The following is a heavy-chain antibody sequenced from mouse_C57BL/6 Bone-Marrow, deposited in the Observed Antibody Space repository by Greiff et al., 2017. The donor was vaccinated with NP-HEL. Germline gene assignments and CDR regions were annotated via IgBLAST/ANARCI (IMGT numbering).Heavy chain of an antibody. V-gene: IGHV1-55*01. CDR1: GYTFTSYW. Sequence: QVHVKQPGAELVKPGASVKMSCKASGYTFTSYWITWVKQRPGQGLEWIGDIYPGSGSTNYNEKFKSKATLTVDTSSSTAYMQLSSLTSEDSAVYYCARTPYYSNYWYFEVWGTGTTVTVSS. J-gene: IGHJ1*03. D-gene: IGHD2-5*01. CDR3: ARTPYYSNYWYFEV. CDR2: IYPGSGST.